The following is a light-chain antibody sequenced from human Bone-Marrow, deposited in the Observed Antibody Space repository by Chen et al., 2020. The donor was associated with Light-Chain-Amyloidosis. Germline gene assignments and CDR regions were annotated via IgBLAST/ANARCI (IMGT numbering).Light chain of an antibody. CDR1: NFNVGEIY. CDR3: ASWDDTLGGQWV. J-gene: IGLJ3*02. CDR2: RNN. Sequence: QSVLTHPPSASVTPAQGVTLHCSCCNFNVGEIYVYWYQQFPGTAPKLLIYRNNERPSGVPDRFSGSKSGTLASLAISGLRAEDEADYYCASWDDTLGGQWVFGGGTKLTVL. V-gene: IGLV1-47*01.